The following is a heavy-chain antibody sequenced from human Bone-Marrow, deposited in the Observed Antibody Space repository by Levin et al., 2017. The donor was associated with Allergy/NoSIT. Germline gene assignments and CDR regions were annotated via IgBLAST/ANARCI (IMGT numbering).Heavy chain of an antibody. J-gene: IGHJ4*02. D-gene: IGHD5-24*01. CDR2: VIPMLHIA. Sequence: PSASVKVSCKASGGTFSSDTISWVRQAPGQGLEWVGRVIPMLHIANYAQKFQGRVTITADKSRTTAYMELSGLTSEDTATYFCATNLPGRDGYNKGIWGQGTLVTVSS. V-gene: IGHV1-69*02. CDR1: GGTFSSDT. CDR3: ATNLPGRDGYNKGI.